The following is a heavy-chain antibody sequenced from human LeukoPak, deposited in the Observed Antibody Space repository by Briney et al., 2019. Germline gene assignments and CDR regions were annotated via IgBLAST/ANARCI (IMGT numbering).Heavy chain of an antibody. J-gene: IGHJ3*02. CDR2: IYPSDSDT. V-gene: IGHV5-51*01. CDR3: ASSRTTRAYDAFDI. Sequence: GESLKSSCEGSGYSFTSYWIGWVRQMPGKGLEWMGIIYPSDSDTRYSPFFQGQVTISADKSISTAYLQWSSLKASDTAMYYCASSRTTRAYDAFDIWGQGTMVTVSS. D-gene: IGHD1-14*01. CDR1: GYSFTSYW.